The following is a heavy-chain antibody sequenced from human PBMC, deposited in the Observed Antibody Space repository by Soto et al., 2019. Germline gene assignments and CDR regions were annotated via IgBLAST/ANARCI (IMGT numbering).Heavy chain of an antibody. CDR2: IIPIFGKT. D-gene: IGHD2-15*01. CDR3: ATSGYNYGPFDY. J-gene: IGHJ4*01. CDR1: GDTFKNYA. V-gene: IGHV1-69*01. Sequence: QVQLVQSGAEVRKPGSSVKVSCRASGDTFKNYAISWVRQAPGQGLEWMGGIIPIFGKTDYAQTFHGRVTINGDESTYTAQRGLRGLRSDDTALYYCATSGYNYGPFDYWGRGLLVTVSS.